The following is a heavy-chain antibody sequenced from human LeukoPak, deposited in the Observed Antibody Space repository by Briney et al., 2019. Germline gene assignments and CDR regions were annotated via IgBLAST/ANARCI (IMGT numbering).Heavy chain of an antibody. V-gene: IGHV1-2*02. J-gene: IGHJ6*03. Sequence: GASVKVSCEASGYTFTNYYVHWVRQAPGHGLEWMGCMNPNSGGTKYSQKFEGRVTVTRDTSISTAYMELTRLTSDDTAVYFCARDHCTSFSCYGRPDHYYFYYMDLWGKGTTVTVSS. CDR3: ARDHCTSFSCYGRPDHYYFYYMDL. CDR2: MNPNSGGT. CDR1: GYTFTNYY. D-gene: IGHD2-2*01.